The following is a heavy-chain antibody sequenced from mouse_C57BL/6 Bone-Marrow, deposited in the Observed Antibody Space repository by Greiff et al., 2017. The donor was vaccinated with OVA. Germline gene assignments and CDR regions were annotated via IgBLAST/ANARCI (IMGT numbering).Heavy chain of an antibody. D-gene: IGHD1-1*01. CDR1: GFTFSSYA. CDR2: ISSGGDYI. V-gene: IGHV5-9-1*02. Sequence: VQLKESGEGLVKPGGSLKLSCAASGFTFSSYAMSWVRQTPEKRLEWVAYISSGGDYIYYADTVKGRFTISRDNARNTLYLQMSSLKSELTAMYYYTRDPLYYYSSSFYSYAMDYWGQGTSVTVSS. CDR3: TRDPLYYYSSSFYSYAMDY. J-gene: IGHJ4*01.